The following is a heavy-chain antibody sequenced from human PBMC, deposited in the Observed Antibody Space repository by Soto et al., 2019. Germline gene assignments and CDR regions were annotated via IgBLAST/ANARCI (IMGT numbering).Heavy chain of an antibody. Sequence: QVQLVQSGAEVKKPGASVKVSCEASGYTFTDYYTHWVRQAPGQGLEWMGIINPSGGTSSYAQKFQGRVTMTSDTSTSTVYMELSSLRSEDTAVYYCARDRLPAVPARITTIVVVTSYGMDVWGQGTTVTVSS. CDR1: GYTFTDYY. V-gene: IGHV1-46*01. CDR3: ARDRLPAVPARITTIVVVTSYGMDV. J-gene: IGHJ6*02. D-gene: IGHD3-22*01. CDR2: INPSGGTS.